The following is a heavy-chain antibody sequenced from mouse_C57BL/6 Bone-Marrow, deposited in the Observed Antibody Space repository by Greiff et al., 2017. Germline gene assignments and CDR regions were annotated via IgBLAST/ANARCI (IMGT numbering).Heavy chain of an antibody. CDR1: GFTFSDAW. D-gene: IGHD2-4*01. Sequence: EVQRVESGGGLVQPGGSMKLSCAASGFTFSDAWMDWVRQSPEKGLEWVAEIRNKANNHATYYAESVKGRFTISRDDSKSSVYLQMNSLRAEDTGIYYCTRLDYGLYAMDYWGQGTSVTVSS. CDR2: IRNKANNHAT. V-gene: IGHV6-6*01. J-gene: IGHJ4*01. CDR3: TRLDYGLYAMDY.